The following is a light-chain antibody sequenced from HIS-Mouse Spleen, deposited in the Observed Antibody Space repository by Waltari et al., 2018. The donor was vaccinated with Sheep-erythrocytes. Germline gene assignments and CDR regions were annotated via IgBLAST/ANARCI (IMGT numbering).Light chain of an antibody. V-gene: IGKV4-1*01. Sequence: DIVMTQSPDSLAVSLGERATINCKSSQSVLYSSNNKNYLAWYQPKPGQHPTLFIYWSSTREAGFPDRFRGSGSGTDFTLTISSLQAEDVAVYYCQQYYSTLTFGQGTKVEIK. CDR3: QQYYSTLT. J-gene: IGKJ1*01. CDR2: WSS. CDR1: QSVLYSSNNKNY.